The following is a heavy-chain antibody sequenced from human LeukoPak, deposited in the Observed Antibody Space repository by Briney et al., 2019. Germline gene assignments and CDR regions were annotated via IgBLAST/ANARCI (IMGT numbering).Heavy chain of an antibody. V-gene: IGHV4-34*01. CDR2: INHSGST. Sequence: PSETLSLTCAVYGGSFSGYYWSWIRQPPGKGLEWIGEINHSGSTNYNPSLKSRVTISVDTSKNQFSLKLSSVTAADTAVYYCARLLEPRTRRRNYYYYMDVWGKGTTVTVSS. CDR1: GGSFSGYY. CDR3: ARLLEPRTRRRNYYYYMDV. J-gene: IGHJ6*03. D-gene: IGHD1-1*01.